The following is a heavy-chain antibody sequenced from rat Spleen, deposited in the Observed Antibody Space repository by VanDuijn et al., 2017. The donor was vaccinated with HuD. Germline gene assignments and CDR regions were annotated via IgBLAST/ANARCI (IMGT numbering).Heavy chain of an antibody. CDR2: IWTGGST. Sequence: QVQLKESGPGLVQPSQTLSLTCTVSGFSLTSYNVHWVRQPTGNGLEWMGIIWTGGSTDYNSALKSRLSINRDTSKSQVFLKMSSLQTEDTATYYCARDGGFDYWGQGVMVTVSS. J-gene: IGHJ2*01. CDR3: ARDGGFDY. CDR1: GFSLTSYN. V-gene: IGHV2-30*01.